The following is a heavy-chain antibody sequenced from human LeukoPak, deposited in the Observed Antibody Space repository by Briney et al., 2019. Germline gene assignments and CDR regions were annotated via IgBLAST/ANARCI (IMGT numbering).Heavy chain of an antibody. CDR3: ARQGNPVGATAGSYYYYYYMDV. V-gene: IGHV4-39*07. Sequence: SETLSLTCTVSGGSISSSSYYWGWIRQPPGKGLEWIGNIYYSGSTYYNPSLKSRVTISVDTSKNQFSLKLSSVTAADTAVYYCARQGNPVGATAGSYYYYYYMDVWGKGTTVTVSS. D-gene: IGHD1-26*01. CDR2: IYYSGST. J-gene: IGHJ6*03. CDR1: GGSISSSSYY.